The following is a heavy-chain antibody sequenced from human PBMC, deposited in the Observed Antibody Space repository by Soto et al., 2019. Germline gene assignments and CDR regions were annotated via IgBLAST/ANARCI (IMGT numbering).Heavy chain of an antibody. CDR3: ARGHSGQTYTIFGVVIDPYYYYGMDV. CDR2: MNPNSGNT. D-gene: IGHD3-3*01. J-gene: IGHJ6*02. V-gene: IGHV1-8*01. Sequence: GASVKVSCKASGYTFTRYDINWVRQATGQGLEWMGWMNPNSGNTGYAQKFQGRVTMTRNTSISTAYMELSSLRSEDTAVYYCARGHSGQTYTIFGVVIDPYYYYGMDVWGQGTTVTVS. CDR1: GYTFTRYD.